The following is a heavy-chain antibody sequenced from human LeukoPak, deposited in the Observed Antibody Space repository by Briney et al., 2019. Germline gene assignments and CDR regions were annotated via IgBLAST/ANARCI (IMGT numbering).Heavy chain of an antibody. CDR1: GFTFSTYV. Sequence: GGSLRLSCSVSGFTFSTYVMHWVRQAPGMGLEYVSAISSNGDNTYYADSVKGRFTISRDNSKNTLYLQMSSLRADDTAVYYCVRGTGYWGQGTLVTVSS. CDR2: ISSNGDNT. J-gene: IGHJ4*02. V-gene: IGHV3-64D*06. CDR3: VRGTGY.